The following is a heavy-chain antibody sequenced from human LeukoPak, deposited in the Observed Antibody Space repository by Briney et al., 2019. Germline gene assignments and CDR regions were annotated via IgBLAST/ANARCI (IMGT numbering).Heavy chain of an antibody. CDR3: ARGTTVTSTDVFDY. J-gene: IGHJ4*02. Sequence: SETLSLTCTVSGGSISSGDYYWSWIRQPPGKGLEWIGYIYYSGSTYYNPSLKSRATISVDTSKNQFSLKLSSVTAADTAVYYCARGTTVTSTDVFDYWGQGTLVTVSS. CDR2: IYYSGST. CDR1: GGSISSGDYY. V-gene: IGHV4-30-4*01. D-gene: IGHD4-17*01.